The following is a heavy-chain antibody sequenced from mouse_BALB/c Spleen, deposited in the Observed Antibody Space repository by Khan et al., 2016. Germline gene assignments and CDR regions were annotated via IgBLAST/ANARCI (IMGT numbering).Heavy chain of an antibody. CDR2: IYPGDGDT. J-gene: IGHJ4*01. CDR1: GYTFTSYW. D-gene: IGHD2-1*01. CDR3: ARGDDGNYDYAMDY. Sequence: QVQLQQSGAELARPGASVKLSCKASGYTFTSYWMQWVKQRPGQGLEWIGAIYPGDGDTRYTQKFKGKATLTADKSSSTAYMQLSSLASEDSAVYYCARGDDGNYDYAMDYRGQGTSVTVSS. V-gene: IGHV1-87*01.